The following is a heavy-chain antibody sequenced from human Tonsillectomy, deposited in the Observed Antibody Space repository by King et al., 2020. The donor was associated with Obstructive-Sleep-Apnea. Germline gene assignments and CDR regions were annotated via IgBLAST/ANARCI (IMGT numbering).Heavy chain of an antibody. Sequence: VQLVESGGGVVQPGRSLRLSCAASGFTFSSYAMHWVRQAPGKGLEWVAVISYDGSNKYYADSVKGRFTISRDNSKNTLYLQMNSLRAEDTAVYYCAGEVXYYGXGXXSPLDYWGQGXLVTVXX. V-gene: IGHV3-30*04. D-gene: IGHD3-10*01. CDR3: AGEVXYYGXGXXSPLDY. CDR2: ISYDGSNK. J-gene: IGHJ4*02. CDR1: GFTFSSYA.